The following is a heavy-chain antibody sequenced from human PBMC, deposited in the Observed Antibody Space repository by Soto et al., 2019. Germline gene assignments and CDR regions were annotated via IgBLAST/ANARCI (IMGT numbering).Heavy chain of an antibody. Sequence: SETLSLTCTVSGGSMSTYYWSWIRQSPGKRLEWIGHFSYRGSTNYNPSLKSRVTISVDTSKSQFSLKLSSVTAADTALYYCAIGATLALDYWGQGTLVTVSS. D-gene: IGHD1-26*01. CDR1: GGSMSTYY. J-gene: IGHJ4*02. CDR2: FSYRGST. CDR3: AIGATLALDY. V-gene: IGHV4-59*01.